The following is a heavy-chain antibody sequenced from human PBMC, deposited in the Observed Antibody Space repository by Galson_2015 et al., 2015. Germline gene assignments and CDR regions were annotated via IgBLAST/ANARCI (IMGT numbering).Heavy chain of an antibody. V-gene: IGHV1-69*13. J-gene: IGHJ3*01. CDR3: ARDHPVFTATGSAFDL. CDR2: IIPIFGTA. CDR1: GGTFSSYA. D-gene: IGHD4-17*01. Sequence: SVKVSCKASGGTFSSYAISWVRQAPGQGLEWMGGIIPIFGTANYAQKFQGRVTITADESTSTAYMELSSLRSEDTAVYYCARDHPVFTATGSAFDLSGHGTMVTVSS.